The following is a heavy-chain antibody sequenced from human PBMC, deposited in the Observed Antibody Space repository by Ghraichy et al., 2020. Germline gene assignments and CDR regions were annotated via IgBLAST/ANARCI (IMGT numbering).Heavy chain of an antibody. V-gene: IGHV3-74*01. D-gene: IGHD3-22*01. CDR1: GFTFSVYG. Sequence: GGSLRLSCVASGFTFSVYGMHWVRQVPGKGPVWVSRINHDGTTTAYLDSVKGRFTVSRDNAKNTLYLQMNNPRAEDTATYYCARVLDKDSSGYSVWGQGVLVTVSS. J-gene: IGHJ4*02. CDR3: ARVLDKDSSGYSV. CDR2: INHDGTTT.